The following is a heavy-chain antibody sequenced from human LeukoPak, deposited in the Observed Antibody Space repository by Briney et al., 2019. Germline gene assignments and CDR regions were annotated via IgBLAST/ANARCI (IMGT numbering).Heavy chain of an antibody. D-gene: IGHD4-23*01. Sequence: SETLSLTCAVSGGSISSSNWWSWVRQPPGKGLEWIGEIYHSGSTNYNPSLKSRVTISVDTSKNQFSLKLSSVTAADTAVYYCARDDYGGNGGFDYWGQGTLVTVSS. CDR2: IYHSGST. J-gene: IGHJ4*02. CDR3: ARDDYGGNGGFDY. CDR1: GGSISSSNW. V-gene: IGHV4-4*02.